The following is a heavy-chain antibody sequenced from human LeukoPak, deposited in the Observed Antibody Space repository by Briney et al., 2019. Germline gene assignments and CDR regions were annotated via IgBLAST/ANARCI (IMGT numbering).Heavy chain of an antibody. D-gene: IGHD1-26*01. CDR2: IYDTVIT. CDR1: GDSIFTYY. J-gene: IGHJ3*02. V-gene: IGHV4-59*12. CDR3: AREERDHDTFDI. Sequence: PSETLSLTCTVSGDSIFTYYWSWIRQPPGKGLEWIGYIYDTVITNYNPSLKSRLTISVDTSKNQFSLKLSSVTAADTAVYYCAREERDHDTFDIWGQGAMVTISS.